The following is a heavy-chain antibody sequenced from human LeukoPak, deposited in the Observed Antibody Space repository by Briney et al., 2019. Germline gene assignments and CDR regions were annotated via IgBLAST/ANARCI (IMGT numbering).Heavy chain of an antibody. CDR3: AIPAGFLRRGTTRRIYYMDV. Sequence: SVKVSCKASGGTFSSYAFSWVRQAPGQGLEWMGGIIPLFGTTNYAQKFQGRVTITTDESTTTAYMELSSLRSEDTAVYYCAIPAGFLRRGTTRRIYYMDVWGKGTTVTVSS. D-gene: IGHD1/OR15-1a*01. CDR1: GGTFSSYA. CDR2: IIPLFGTT. V-gene: IGHV1-69*05. J-gene: IGHJ6*03.